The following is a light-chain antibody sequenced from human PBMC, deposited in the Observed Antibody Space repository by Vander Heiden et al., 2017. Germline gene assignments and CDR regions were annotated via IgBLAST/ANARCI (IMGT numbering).Light chain of an antibody. CDR1: PRVSSN. J-gene: IGKJ5*01. Sequence: IVMTPSPATLSVSPGERATLSCRASPRVSSNLTGYQQKPGQAPRLLIYGAATRATGMPARFSGSGDGTEFTLIIISRQSEDFAVYYCQQHKNWPPITFGQGTQVEIK. V-gene: IGKV3-15*01. CDR3: QQHKNWPPIT. CDR2: GAA.